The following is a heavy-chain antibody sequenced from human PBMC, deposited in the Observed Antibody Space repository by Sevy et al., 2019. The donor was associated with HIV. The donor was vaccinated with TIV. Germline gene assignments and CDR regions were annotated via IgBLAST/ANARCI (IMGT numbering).Heavy chain of an antibody. CDR1: GFTFSSYA. J-gene: IGHJ3*02. CDR3: VKDGLAVAGKGTDSAFDI. CDR2: ISSNGGST. V-gene: IGHV3-64D*06. Sequence: GGSLRLSCSASGFTFSSYAMHWVRQAPGKGLEYVSAISSNGGSTYYADSVKGRLTISRDNSKNTLYLKMSSLRAEDTAESYCVKDGLAVAGKGTDSAFDIWGQGTMVTVSS. D-gene: IGHD6-19*01.